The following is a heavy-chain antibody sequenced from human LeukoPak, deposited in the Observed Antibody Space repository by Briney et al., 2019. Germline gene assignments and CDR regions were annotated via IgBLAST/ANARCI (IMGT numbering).Heavy chain of an antibody. CDR2: INPNSGGT. CDR1: GYTFSGYY. CDR3: ARGLVVVAATRHNYYYYMDV. D-gene: IGHD2-15*01. Sequence: GASVKVSCKASGYTFSGYYIHWVRQAPGQGLEWMGWINPNSGGTNYAQKFQGRVTMTRDTSISIAYMELSRLRSDDTAVYYCARGLVVVAATRHNYYYYMDVWGKGTTVTVSS. J-gene: IGHJ6*03. V-gene: IGHV1-2*02.